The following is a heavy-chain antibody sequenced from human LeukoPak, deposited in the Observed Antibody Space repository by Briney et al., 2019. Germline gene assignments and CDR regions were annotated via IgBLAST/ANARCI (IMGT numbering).Heavy chain of an antibody. V-gene: IGHV1-46*01. D-gene: IGHD5-12*01. CDR3: ARMVEGYSGYEGDY. J-gene: IGHJ4*02. CDR1: GYTFTSYY. CDR2: INPSGGNT. Sequence: GASVKVSCKASGYTFTSYYMHWVRQAPGQGLEWMGIINPSGGNTGYAQKFQGRVTMTRNTSISTAYMELSSLRSEDTAVYYCARMVEGYSGYEGDYWGQGTLVTVSS.